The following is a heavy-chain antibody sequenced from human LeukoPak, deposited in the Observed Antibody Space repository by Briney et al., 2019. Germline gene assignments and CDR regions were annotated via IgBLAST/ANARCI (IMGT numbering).Heavy chain of an antibody. V-gene: IGHV1-18*01. CDR3: ARVVIRYSGRYLSDY. CDR2: ISAYNGNT. D-gene: IGHD6-19*01. CDR1: GYTFTSYG. Sequence: GASVKVSCKASGYTFTSYGISWVRQAPGQGLEWMGWISAYNGNTNYAQKLQGRVTMTTDASTSTAYMELRSLRSDDTAVYYCARVVIRYSGRYLSDYWGQGTLVTVSS. J-gene: IGHJ4*02.